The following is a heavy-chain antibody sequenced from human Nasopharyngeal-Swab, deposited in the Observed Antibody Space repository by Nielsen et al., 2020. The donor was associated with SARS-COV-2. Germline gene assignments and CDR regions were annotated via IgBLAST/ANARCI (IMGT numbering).Heavy chain of an antibody. V-gene: IGHV2-5*01. D-gene: IGHD3-22*01. Sequence: WIRQPPGQALEWLALIYWNDDKRYSPSLKSRLTITKDTSKNQVVLTMTNMDPADTATYYCAHRTYYYDSSGYYYVWDFDYWGQGTLVTVSS. CDR3: AHRTYYYDSSGYYYVWDFDY. J-gene: IGHJ4*02. CDR2: IYWNDDK.